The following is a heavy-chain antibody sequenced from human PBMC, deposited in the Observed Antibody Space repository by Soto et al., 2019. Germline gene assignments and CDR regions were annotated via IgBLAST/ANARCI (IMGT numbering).Heavy chain of an antibody. CDR3: ARARRWLLDYGMDV. D-gene: IGHD5-12*01. CDR2: INHSGST. V-gene: IGHV4-34*01. CDR1: GGSFSGYY. Sequence: SETLSLTCAVYGGSFSGYYWSWIRQPPGKGLEWIGEINHSGSTNYNPSLKSRVTISVDTSKNQFSLKLSSVTAADTAVYYCARARRWLLDYGMDVWGQGTTVTVSS. J-gene: IGHJ6*02.